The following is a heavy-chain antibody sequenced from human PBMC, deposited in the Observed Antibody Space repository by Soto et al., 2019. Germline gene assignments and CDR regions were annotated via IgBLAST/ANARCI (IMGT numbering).Heavy chain of an antibody. CDR1: GYSFTNNG. V-gene: IGHV1-8*01. CDR3: TRAGDTGAWISN. Sequence: GASVKVSCKASGYSFTNNGINWVRQAAGQGLEWMGWMNPGTGETGYRGKFQGRLAMTRDTSITTAYMGLTSLTSDDTAVYYCTRAGDTGAWISNWGQGTLVTVSS. J-gene: IGHJ4*02. D-gene: IGHD7-27*01. CDR2: MNPGTGET.